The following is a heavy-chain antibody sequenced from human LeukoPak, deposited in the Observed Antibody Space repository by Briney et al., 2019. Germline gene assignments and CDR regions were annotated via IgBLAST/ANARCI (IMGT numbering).Heavy chain of an antibody. CDR3: ARDLTLYYDFWSGTGIDAFDI. Sequence: PGGSLRLSCAASGFTFSSYSMNWVRQAPGKGLEWVSSISSSSSYIYYADSVKGRFTISRDNAKNSLYLQMNSLRAEDTAVYYCARDLTLYYDFWSGTGIDAFDIWGQGTMVTVSS. J-gene: IGHJ3*02. D-gene: IGHD3-3*01. V-gene: IGHV3-21*01. CDR2: ISSSSSYI. CDR1: GFTFSSYS.